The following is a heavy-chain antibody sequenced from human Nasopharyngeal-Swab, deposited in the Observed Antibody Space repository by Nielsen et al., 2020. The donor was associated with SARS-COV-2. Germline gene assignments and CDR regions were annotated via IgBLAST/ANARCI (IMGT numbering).Heavy chain of an antibody. CDR2: ISGGSNYI. D-gene: IGHD2-15*01. Sequence: GESLKISCAASGFTFSIYTMNWVRQAPGKGLEWVSSISGGSNYIYYADSLKGRFSIFRDNAKNSLYLEIDSLRAEDTAVYYCAREVVSLYYFDYWGQGTLVTVSS. J-gene: IGHJ4*02. CDR1: GFTFSIYT. CDR3: AREVVSLYYFDY. V-gene: IGHV3-21*01.